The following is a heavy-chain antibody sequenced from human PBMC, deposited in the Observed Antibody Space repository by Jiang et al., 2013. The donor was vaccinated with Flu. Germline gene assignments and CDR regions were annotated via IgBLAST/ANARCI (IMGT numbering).Heavy chain of an antibody. V-gene: IGHV1-2*04. CDR2: INPNSGGT. Sequence: QSGAEVKKPGASVKVSCKASGYTFTGYYMHWVRQAPGQGLEWMGWINPNSGGTNYAQKFQGWVTMTRDTSISTAYMELSRLRSDDTAVYYCARGRDLWNPTPVFDYWGQGTLGHRLL. J-gene: IGHJ4*02. CDR1: GYTFTGYY. D-gene: IGHD1-1*01. CDR3: ARGRDLWNPTPVFDY.